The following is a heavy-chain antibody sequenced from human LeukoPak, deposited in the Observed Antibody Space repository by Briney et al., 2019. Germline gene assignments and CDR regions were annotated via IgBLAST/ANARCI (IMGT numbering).Heavy chain of an antibody. CDR3: ARAAPYYYDSSGYSAFDS. J-gene: IGHJ3*02. CDR2: ISSTSSTI. V-gene: IGHV3-48*02. D-gene: IGHD3-22*01. CDR1: GFTFRSYS. Sequence: PEGSLRLSCAASGFTFRSYSMHWVRQAPGKGLEWGSYISSTSSTIYYADSVKGRFTISRDNAKNSLYLQMNSLRDEDTAVYYCARAAPYYYDSSGYSAFDSWGQGTMVTVSS.